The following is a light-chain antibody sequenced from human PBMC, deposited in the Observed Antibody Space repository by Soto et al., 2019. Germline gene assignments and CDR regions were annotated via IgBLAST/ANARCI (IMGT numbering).Light chain of an antibody. J-gene: IGKJ2*01. Sequence: EIVLTQSPGTLSLSPGERATLSCRASQSVSNNYLAWYQQKPGQAPRLLIYGASNRATGIPDRFSGSGSGTDFTLTISSLEPEDFAVYYCQQRSNWPPMYTFGQGTKLEIK. CDR1: QSVSNNY. CDR2: GAS. CDR3: QQRSNWPPMYT. V-gene: IGKV3D-20*02.